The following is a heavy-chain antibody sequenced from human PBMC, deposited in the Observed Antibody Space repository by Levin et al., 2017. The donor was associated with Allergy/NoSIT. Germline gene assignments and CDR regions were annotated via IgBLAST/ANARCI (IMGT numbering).Heavy chain of an antibody. CDR2: ISYNSGTA. J-gene: IGHJ6*02. CDR3: ARARGMVAETMVDDCNGMDV. D-gene: IGHD3-10*01. CDR1: GFTFDDYA. V-gene: IGHV3-9*01. Sequence: SLKISCAASGFTFDDYAMHWVRQVPGKGPEWVACISYNSGTAAYADSVKGRFIISRDNARSSLYLQMNSLQPEDTALYYCARARGMVAETMVDDCNGMDVWGQGTTVVVSS.